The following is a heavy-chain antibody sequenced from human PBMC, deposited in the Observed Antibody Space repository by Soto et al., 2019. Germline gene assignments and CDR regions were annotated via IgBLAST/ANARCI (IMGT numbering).Heavy chain of an antibody. CDR1: GFTFSSYS. J-gene: IGHJ4*02. V-gene: IGHV3-21*01. CDR2: ISSSSSYI. CDR3: ARDVYSSSWYETQPTGL. Sequence: PGGSLRLSCAACGFTFSSYSMNWVRQAPGKGLEWVSSISSSSSYIYYADSVKGRFTISRDNAKNSLYLQMNSLRAEDTAVYYCARDVYSSSWYETQPTGLWGQGALVTVSS. D-gene: IGHD6-13*01.